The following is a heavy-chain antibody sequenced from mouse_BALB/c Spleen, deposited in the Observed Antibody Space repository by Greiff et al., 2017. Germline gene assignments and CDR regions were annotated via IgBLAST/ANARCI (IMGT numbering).Heavy chain of an antibody. CDR2: ISSGGSYT. D-gene: IGHD1-1*01. CDR3: TRDEDYYGSSYGAMDY. J-gene: IGHJ4*01. CDR1: GFTFSSYT. V-gene: IGHV5-6-4*01. Sequence: DVMLVESGGGLVKPGGSLKLSCAASGFTFSSYTMSWVRQTPEKRLEWVATISSGGSYTYYPDSVKGRFTIARDNAKNTLYLQMSSLKSEDTAMYYCTRDEDYYGSSYGAMDYWGQGTSVTVSS.